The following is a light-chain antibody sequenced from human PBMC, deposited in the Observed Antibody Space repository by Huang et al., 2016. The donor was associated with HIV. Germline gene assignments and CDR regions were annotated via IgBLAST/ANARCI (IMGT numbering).Light chain of an antibody. CDR2: WDS. CDR1: LSLLYRSNNKNY. V-gene: IGKV4-1*01. CDR3: QQHYGRQST. Sequence: IVMTQSPESLAVSLGERASINCKSSLSLLYRSNNKNYLAWYQKKQGHPPTLLIYWDSVRDVGVPERFSGGGSGTNFPLTINSLQADDVAVYYCQQHYGRQSTFGQGT. J-gene: IGKJ1*01.